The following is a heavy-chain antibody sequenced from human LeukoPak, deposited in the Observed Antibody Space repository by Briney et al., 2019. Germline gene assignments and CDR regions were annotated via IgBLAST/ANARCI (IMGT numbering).Heavy chain of an antibody. V-gene: IGHV3-21*01. D-gene: IGHD6-19*01. CDR1: GFTFSSYS. CDR2: ISSSSSYI. Sequence: PGGSLRLSCAASGFTFSSYSMNWVRQAPGKGLEWVSSISSSSSYIYYADSVKGRFTTSRDNAKNSLYLQMSSLRAEDTAVYYCARDQPPGIAVAGTDAFDIWGQGTMVTVSS. J-gene: IGHJ3*02. CDR3: ARDQPPGIAVAGTDAFDI.